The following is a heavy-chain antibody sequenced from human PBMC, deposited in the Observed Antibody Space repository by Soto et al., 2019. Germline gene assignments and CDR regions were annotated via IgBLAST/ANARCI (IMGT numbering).Heavy chain of an antibody. D-gene: IGHD2-8*01. CDR1: GFTFSSYA. V-gene: IGHV3-23*01. J-gene: IGHJ3*01. Sequence: PGGSLRLSCAASGFTFSSYALSWVRQAPGKGLEWVSTLDDSGSSTYYADSVKGRFSISRDSSKSTLYLQMNSLRAEDTAVYYYAKDTNYWFSDWGQGTMVTVSS. CDR2: LDDSGSST. CDR3: AKDTNYWFSD.